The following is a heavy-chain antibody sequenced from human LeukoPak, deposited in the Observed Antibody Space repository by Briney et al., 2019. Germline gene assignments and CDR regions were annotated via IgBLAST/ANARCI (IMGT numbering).Heavy chain of an antibody. J-gene: IGHJ6*03. Sequence: GGSLRLSCAASGFTVSYNYMNWVRQAPGKGLEWVSVIYSGGNTYYADSVKGRFTISRDNSKNTLHLQMNSLRVEDTAVYYCASKLGSHCSGDRCHYYYYYMDVWGKGTTVTVSS. CDR3: ASKLGSHCSGDRCHYYYYYMDV. D-gene: IGHD2-15*01. V-gene: IGHV3-53*01. CDR2: IYSGGNT. CDR1: GFTVSYNY.